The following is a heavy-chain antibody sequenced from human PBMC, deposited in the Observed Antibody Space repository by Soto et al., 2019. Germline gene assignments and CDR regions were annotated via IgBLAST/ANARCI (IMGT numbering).Heavy chain of an antibody. CDR2: TYYSSKWYT. CDR3: VRGWLRGSFDP. Sequence: SQTLSLTCAISGDSVSSTSAAYNWIRQSPSRGLEWLGRTYYSSKWYTDYAVSVKSRIIISPDTSKNQFSLQLSSVTPEDTAVYYCVRGWLRGSFDPWGQGTLVNVSS. V-gene: IGHV6-1*01. J-gene: IGHJ5*02. CDR1: GDSVSSTSAA. D-gene: IGHD5-12*01.